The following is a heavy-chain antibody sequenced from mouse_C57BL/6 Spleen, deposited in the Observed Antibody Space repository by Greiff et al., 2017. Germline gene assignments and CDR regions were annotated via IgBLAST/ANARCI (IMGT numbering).Heavy chain of an antibody. CDR1: ISLSTSGMGL. CDR2: CNNDNY. Sequence: QVTLKVSGPGILQPSQTLSLACTFSGISLSTSGMGLCWLRKPSGKALQWLASICNNDNYYNPSLKSRLTISKETSNYQVFLKLTSVDTADSATYYGAWRWLSSSGPSSYAMDYWGQGTSVTVSS. V-gene: IGHV8-2*01. D-gene: IGHD3-2*02. J-gene: IGHJ4*01. CDR3: WRWLSSSGPSSYAMDY.